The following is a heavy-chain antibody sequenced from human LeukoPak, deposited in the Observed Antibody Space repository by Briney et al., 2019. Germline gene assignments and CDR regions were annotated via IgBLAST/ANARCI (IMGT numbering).Heavy chain of an antibody. V-gene: IGHV3-53*01. CDR1: GFTVSSNY. J-gene: IGHJ6*02. CDR3: ASLSIGSPFNGMDV. CDR2: IYSGGST. Sequence: GGSLRLSCAASGFTVSSNYMXWVRQAPXXXXXXXXVIYSGGSTYYADSVKGRFTISRDNSKNTLYLQMNSLRAEDTAVYYCASLSIGSPFNGMDVWGQGTTVTVSS. D-gene: IGHD3-10*01.